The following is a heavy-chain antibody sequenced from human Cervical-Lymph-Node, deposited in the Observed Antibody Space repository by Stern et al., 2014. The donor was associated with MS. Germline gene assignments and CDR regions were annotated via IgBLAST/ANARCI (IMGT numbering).Heavy chain of an antibody. V-gene: IGHV4-59*01. CDR1: GAPITSYY. CDR2: IYYSGTT. J-gene: IGHJ5*02. CDR3: ARATDL. Sequence: VQLVQSGPGLLRPSETLSLTCTVSGAPITSYYWSWIRQPPGKGLEWIGYIYYSGTTNYNASLKGRVAISIDTSKTQFSLRLSSVTAADTAVYYCARATDLWGQGTLVTVSS.